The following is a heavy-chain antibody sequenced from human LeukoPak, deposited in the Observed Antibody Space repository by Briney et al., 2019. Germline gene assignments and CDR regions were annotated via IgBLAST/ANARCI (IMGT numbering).Heavy chain of an antibody. CDR3: ARGGLPYYFDY. CDR2: ISSSSSYI. Sequence: GGSLRLSCAVSGFTFEDYAMHWVRQAPGKGLEWVSSISSSSSYIYYADSVKGRFTISRDNAKNSLYLQMNSVRAEDTAVYYCARGGLPYYFDYWGQGALDTVSS. CDR1: GFTFEDYA. V-gene: IGHV3-21*01. J-gene: IGHJ4*02.